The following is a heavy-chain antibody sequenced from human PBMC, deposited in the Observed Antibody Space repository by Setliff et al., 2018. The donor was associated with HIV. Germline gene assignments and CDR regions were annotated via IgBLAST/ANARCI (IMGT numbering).Heavy chain of an antibody. CDR1: GFIFNTAW. Sequence: GGSLRLSCAASGFIFNTAWMNWIRQAPGKGLEWVSSISSTSTYTYYADSLKGRFTTSRDNAKNSLYLQMNSLGAEDTAVYYCARILSSRGIIEAYYYAMDVWGQGTTVTVSS. J-gene: IGHJ6*02. V-gene: IGHV3-21*06. D-gene: IGHD3-10*01. CDR3: ARILSSRGIIEAYYYAMDV. CDR2: ISSTSTYT.